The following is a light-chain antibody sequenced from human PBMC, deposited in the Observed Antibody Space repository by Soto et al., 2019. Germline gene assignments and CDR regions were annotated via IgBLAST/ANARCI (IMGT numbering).Light chain of an antibody. CDR3: QQLHGYPIT. CDR2: AAS. Sequence: DIQMTQSPPSLSASVGDRVTITCRANQDIRNYLGWYQQNPGKAPKRLIYAASNFQSGVPSRFSGSGSGTHFTLTISSLQPEDFATYYCQQLHGYPITFGQGTRLEIK. V-gene: IGKV1-17*01. CDR1: QDIRNY. J-gene: IGKJ5*01.